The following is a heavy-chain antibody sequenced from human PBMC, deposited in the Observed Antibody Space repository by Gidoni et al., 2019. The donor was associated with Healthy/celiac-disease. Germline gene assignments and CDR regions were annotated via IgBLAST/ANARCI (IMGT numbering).Heavy chain of an antibody. V-gene: IGHV2-26*01. CDR3: ARILSYPVVVPARDYYYYGMDV. CDR1: GFSLSNARMG. Sequence: QVTLKESGPVLVKPTETLTLTCTVSGFSLSNARMGVSWIRQPPGKALEWLAHIFSNDEKSYSTSLKSRLTISKDTSKSQVVLTMTNMDPVDTATYYCARILSYPVVVPARDYYYYGMDVWGQGTTVTVSS. D-gene: IGHD2-2*01. J-gene: IGHJ6*02. CDR2: IFSNDEK.